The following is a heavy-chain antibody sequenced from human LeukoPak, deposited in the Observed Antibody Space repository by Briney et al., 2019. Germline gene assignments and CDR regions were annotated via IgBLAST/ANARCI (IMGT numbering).Heavy chain of an antibody. Sequence: SVKVSCKASGGTFSSYAISWVRQAPGQGLEWVGGIIPIFGTANYAQKFQGRVTITTDESTSTAYMELSSLRSEDTAVYYCARGDYKGIDAFDIWGQGTMVTVSS. D-gene: IGHD4-11*01. V-gene: IGHV1-69*05. J-gene: IGHJ3*02. CDR3: ARGDYKGIDAFDI. CDR2: IIPIFGTA. CDR1: GGTFSSYA.